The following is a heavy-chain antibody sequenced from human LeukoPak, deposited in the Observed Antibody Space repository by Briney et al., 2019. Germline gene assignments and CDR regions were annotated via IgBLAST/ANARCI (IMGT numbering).Heavy chain of an antibody. D-gene: IGHD3-3*01. CDR3: ARDERLLSFLK. CDR1: GFSFSNYA. CDR2: IGGSIGST. Sequence: GGSLRLSCAASGFSFSNYAMSWVRQGPGKGLEWVSAIGGSIGSTFYTDSVKGRFTVSRDNSKNTLYLQMNSLRAEDTAIYYCARDERLLSFLKWGQGTLVTVSS. J-gene: IGHJ4*02. V-gene: IGHV3-23*01.